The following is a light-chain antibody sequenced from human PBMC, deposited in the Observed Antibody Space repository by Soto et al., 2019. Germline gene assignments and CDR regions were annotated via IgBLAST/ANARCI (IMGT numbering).Light chain of an antibody. CDR3: QQFENLPLT. J-gene: IGKJ4*01. CDR1: HHISNY. V-gene: IGKV1-33*01. Sequence: DIPMTQSPSSLSASVGDRVTITCQASHHISNYLNWYQQKQGRAPKILIYDASVLEAGVPPRFSGTGSGTVFTLTISGLQPEDVATYYCQQFENLPLTFGGGTKVEIK. CDR2: DAS.